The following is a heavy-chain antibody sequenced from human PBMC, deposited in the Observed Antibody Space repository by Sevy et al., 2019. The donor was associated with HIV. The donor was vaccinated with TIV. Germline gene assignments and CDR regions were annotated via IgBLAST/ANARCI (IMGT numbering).Heavy chain of an antibody. CDR2: IRRKDYGGAT. CDR3: TRGYYYDSSGYSDY. V-gene: IGHV3-49*03. D-gene: IGHD3-22*01. J-gene: IGHJ4*02. Sequence: GGSLRLSCTGSGFTFGDYAMSWFRQAPGMGLEWVGFIRRKDYGGATEYAAHVKGRFTISRDDSKGIADLQMNSLKTEDTAVYYCTRGYYYDSSGYSDYWGQGTLVTVSS. CDR1: GFTFGDYA.